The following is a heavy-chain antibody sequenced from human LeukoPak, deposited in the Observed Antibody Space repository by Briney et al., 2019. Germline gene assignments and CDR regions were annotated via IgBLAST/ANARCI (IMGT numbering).Heavy chain of an antibody. V-gene: IGHV3-7*01. CDR3: AGHRGVQFSYYFDY. D-gene: IGHD1-1*01. J-gene: IGHJ4*02. CDR1: GFTFSSYW. Sequence: GGSLRLSCAASGFTFSSYWMSWVRQAPGKGLEWVANIKQDGSEKYYVDSVKGRFTISRDNAKNSLYLQMNSLRAEDTAVYYCAGHRGVQFSYYFDYWGQGNLVTVSS. CDR2: IKQDGSEK.